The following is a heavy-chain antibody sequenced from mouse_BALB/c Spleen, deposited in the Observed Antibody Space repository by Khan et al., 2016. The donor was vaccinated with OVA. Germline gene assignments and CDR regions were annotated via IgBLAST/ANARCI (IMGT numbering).Heavy chain of an antibody. CDR1: GYTFINYW. Sequence: QVQLQQSGAELAKPGASVKMSCKASGYTFINYWMNWVKQRPGQGLEWIGYINPTTGYTEYNQKFKDKATLTADKSYSTAHMQLFSLTSEDSAVYYCARRGLRWDFDYWGQGTTLTVSS. J-gene: IGHJ2*01. CDR2: INPTTGYT. D-gene: IGHD1-1*01. V-gene: IGHV1-7*01. CDR3: ARRGLRWDFDY.